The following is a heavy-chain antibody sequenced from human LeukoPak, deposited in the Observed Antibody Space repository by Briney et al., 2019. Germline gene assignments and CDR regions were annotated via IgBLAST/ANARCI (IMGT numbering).Heavy chain of an antibody. CDR3: ARDPYYYDSSGSQGNAFDI. CDR2: INPSGGST. D-gene: IGHD3-22*01. Sequence: ASVKVSCKASGYTFTSYYMHWVRQAPGQGLEWMGIINPSGGSTSYAQKFQGRVTMTRDTSTSTVYMELSSLRSEDTAVYYCARDPYYYDSSGSQGNAFDIWGQGTMVTVSS. V-gene: IGHV1-46*01. J-gene: IGHJ3*02. CDR1: GYTFTSYY.